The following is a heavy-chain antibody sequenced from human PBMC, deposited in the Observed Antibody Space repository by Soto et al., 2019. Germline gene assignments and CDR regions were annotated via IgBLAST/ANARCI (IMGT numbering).Heavy chain of an antibody. CDR3: ARAISLSRSFDI. V-gene: IGHV1-3*02. J-gene: IGHJ3*02. CDR2: SNAGNGET. Sequence: ASVKVSCKASGYTLTTYAMHWVRQAPGQRLEWMGWSNAGNGETKYSQEFQGRVTISRDTSANTAYMELSSLRSEDMAVYYCARAISLSRSFDIWGQGTMVTVSS. CDR1: GYTLTTYA.